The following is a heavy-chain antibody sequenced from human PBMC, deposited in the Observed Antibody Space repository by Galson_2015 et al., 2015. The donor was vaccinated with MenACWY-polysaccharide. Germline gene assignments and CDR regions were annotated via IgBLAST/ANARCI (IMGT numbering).Heavy chain of an antibody. CDR1: GFTFSNFW. J-gene: IGHJ4*02. CDR3: ARERLVRGVLFDQ. D-gene: IGHD3-10*01. V-gene: IGHV3-7*01. Sequence: SLRLACAASGFTFSNFWMSWVRQAPGKEQEWVASIKQDGSEKYLVDSVKGRFTISRDNAENSLFLQMNSLRAEDTAVYYCARERLVRGVLFDQWGQGTLVTVSS. CDR2: IKQDGSEK.